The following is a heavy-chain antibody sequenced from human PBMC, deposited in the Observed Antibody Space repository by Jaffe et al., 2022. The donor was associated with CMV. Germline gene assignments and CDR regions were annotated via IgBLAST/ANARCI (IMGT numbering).Heavy chain of an antibody. J-gene: IGHJ6*03. V-gene: IGHV3-49*04. CDR2: IRSKAYGGTT. D-gene: IGHD2-15*01. Sequence: EVQLVESGGGLVQPGRSLRLSCTASGFTFGDYAMSWVRQAPGKGLEWVGFIRSKAYGGTTEYAASVKGRFTISRDDSKSIAYLQMNSLKTEDTAVYYCTRDWREYCSGGSCYSFPEYYYYMDVWGKGTTVTVSS. CDR3: TRDWREYCSGGSCYSFPEYYYYMDV. CDR1: GFTFGDYA.